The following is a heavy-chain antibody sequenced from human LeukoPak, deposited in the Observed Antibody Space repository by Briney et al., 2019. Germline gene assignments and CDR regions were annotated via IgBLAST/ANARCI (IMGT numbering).Heavy chain of an antibody. CDR3: AREGAVALKHFDI. CDR1: GGTFSSYA. V-gene: IGHV1-8*02. CDR2: MRPTDGYT. D-gene: IGHD6-19*01. J-gene: IGHJ4*02. Sequence: GASVKVSCKASGGTFSSYAISWVRQAPGQGLEWMGYMRPTDGYTGFAPKFQGGVTVTRDMSTNTFYMELSSLRSDDTAVYYCAREGAVALKHFDIWGQGTLVTVSS.